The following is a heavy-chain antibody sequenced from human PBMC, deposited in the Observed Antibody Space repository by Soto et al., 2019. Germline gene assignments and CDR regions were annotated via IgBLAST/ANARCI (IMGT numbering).Heavy chain of an antibody. Sequence: GESLKISCAASGFTFSSYWMSWVRQAPGKGLEWVANIKQDGSEKYYVDSVKGRFTISRDNAKNSLYLQMNSLRAEDTAVYYCARDNYDSSGYHYYYYGMDVWGQGTPVTVSS. CDR3: ARDNYDSSGYHYYYYGMDV. CDR1: GFTFSSYW. CDR2: IKQDGSEK. J-gene: IGHJ6*02. D-gene: IGHD3-22*01. V-gene: IGHV3-7*01.